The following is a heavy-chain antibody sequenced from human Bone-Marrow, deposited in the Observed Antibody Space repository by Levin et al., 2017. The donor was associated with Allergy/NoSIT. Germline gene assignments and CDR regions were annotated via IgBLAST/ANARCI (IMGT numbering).Heavy chain of an antibody. J-gene: IGHJ4*02. D-gene: IGHD3-16*01. V-gene: IGHV3-9*01. CDR2: IGWNGGSI. CDR3: ARDVAYTTSSSIDF. CDR1: GFTFDDYA. Sequence: GGSLRLSCAASGFTFDDYAMHWLRQVPGKGLEWVSSIGWNGGSIAYADSVKGRFTISRDNAKNSLFLRMRSLRTDDTAFYYCARDVAYTTSSSIDFWGKGTLVTVSS.